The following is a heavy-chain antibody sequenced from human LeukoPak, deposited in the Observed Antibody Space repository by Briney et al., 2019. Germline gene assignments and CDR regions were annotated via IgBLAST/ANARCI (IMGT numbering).Heavy chain of an antibody. Sequence: GRSLRLSCAASGFTFSSYVMHWVRQAPGKGLEWVAVIWNDGTNKYYADSVKGRFTISRDNSKNTLYLQMNSLRAEDTAVYYCARGSEIAAPRPFDYWGQGTLVTVSS. CDR2: IWNDGTNK. CDR1: GFTFSSYV. V-gene: IGHV3-33*01. D-gene: IGHD6-13*01. CDR3: ARGSEIAAPRPFDY. J-gene: IGHJ4*02.